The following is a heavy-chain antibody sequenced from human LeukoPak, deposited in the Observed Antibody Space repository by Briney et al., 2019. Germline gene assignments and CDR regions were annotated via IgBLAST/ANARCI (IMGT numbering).Heavy chain of an antibody. V-gene: IGHV3-21*01. Sequence: GGSLRLSYAASGFTFSNYSMNWVRQAPGKGLEWVSSISSSSIYIYYADSVKGRFTISRDNAKNSLYLQMNSLRAGDTAVYYCARERETVTSDAFDIWGQGTMVTVSS. J-gene: IGHJ3*02. CDR2: ISSSSIYI. CDR3: ARERETVTSDAFDI. D-gene: IGHD4-17*01. CDR1: GFTFSNYS.